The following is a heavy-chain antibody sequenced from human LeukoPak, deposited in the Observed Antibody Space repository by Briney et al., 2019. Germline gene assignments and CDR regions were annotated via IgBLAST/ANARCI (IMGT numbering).Heavy chain of an antibody. CDR2: INHSGST. CDR3: AREDTWIQLGLGWFVP. V-gene: IGHV4-34*01. CDR1: GGSFSGYY. J-gene: IGHJ5*02. D-gene: IGHD5-18*01. Sequence: SETLSLTCAVYGGSFSGYYWSWIRQPPGKGLEWIGEINHSGSTNYNPSLKSRVTISVDTSKNQFSLKLSSVTATDTALYYCAREDTWIQLGLGWFVPSGQGALVTVSS.